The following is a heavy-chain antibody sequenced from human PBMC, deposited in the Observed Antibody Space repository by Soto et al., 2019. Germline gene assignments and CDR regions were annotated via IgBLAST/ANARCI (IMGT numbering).Heavy chain of an antibody. CDR3: ARSYRRYCSGGSCYSYYYYYMDV. J-gene: IGHJ6*03. CDR1: GGSISSYY. CDR2: IYYSGGT. D-gene: IGHD2-15*01. Sequence: SETLSLTCTVSGGSISSYYWGWIRQPPGKGLEWIGYIYYSGGTNYNPSLKSRVTISVDTSKNQFSLKLSSVTAADTAVYYCARSYRRYCSGGSCYSYYYYYMDVWGKGTTVTVSS. V-gene: IGHV4-59*01.